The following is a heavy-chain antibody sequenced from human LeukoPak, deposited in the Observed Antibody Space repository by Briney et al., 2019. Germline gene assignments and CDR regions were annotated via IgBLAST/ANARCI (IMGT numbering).Heavy chain of an antibody. D-gene: IGHD5-12*01. J-gene: IGHJ5*02. CDR3: ARDSGYSGYALDL. CDR1: GFSVSNNY. Sequence: PGGSLRLSCAASGFSVSNNYMSWVRQAPGKGLEWVSMIYGGENTYYLDSVKGRFTISRDNSKNKLYLQMYSLRAEDTAVYYCARDSGYSGYALDLWGQGNLVTVSS. V-gene: IGHV3-66*01. CDR2: IYGGENT.